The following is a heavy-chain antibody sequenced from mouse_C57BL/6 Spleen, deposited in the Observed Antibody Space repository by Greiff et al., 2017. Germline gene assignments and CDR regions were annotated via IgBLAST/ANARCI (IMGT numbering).Heavy chain of an antibody. CDR3: TTYDWEWFAY. J-gene: IGHJ3*01. CDR2: IDPEDGDT. CDR1: GFNIKDYY. V-gene: IGHV14-1*01. Sequence: FQLQQSGAELVRPGASVKLSCTASGFNIKDYYMHWVKQRPEQGLEWIGRIDPEDGDTEYAPKFQGKATMTAATASNTAYLQLSSLTSEATAVYYCTTYDWEWFAYWGQGTLVTVSA. D-gene: IGHD4-1*01.